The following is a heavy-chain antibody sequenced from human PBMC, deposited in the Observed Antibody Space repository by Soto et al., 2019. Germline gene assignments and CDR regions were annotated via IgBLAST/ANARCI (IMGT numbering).Heavy chain of an antibody. CDR3: ARGERTSYYDTNCYSDFDY. CDR2: VSSSSSTI. D-gene: IGHD3-22*01. Sequence: EVQLVESGGALIQPAGSLRLSCAASGFTFSTYSMNWVRQAPGKGREWVSFVSSSSSTIYYAESVKGRFTISRDNAKNSLYLQMNSLRDEDTAVYYCARGERTSYYDTNCYSDFDYWGQGTLVTVSS. CDR1: GFTFSTYS. V-gene: IGHV3-48*02. J-gene: IGHJ4*02.